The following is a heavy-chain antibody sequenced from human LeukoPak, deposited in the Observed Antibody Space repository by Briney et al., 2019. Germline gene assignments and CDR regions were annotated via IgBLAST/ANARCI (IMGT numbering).Heavy chain of an antibody. CDR1: GFTFSSYA. D-gene: IGHD6-19*01. V-gene: IGHV3-23*01. J-gene: IGHJ4*02. CDR3: AKDTDLAVAGQSFDY. CDR2: ISGSGGST. Sequence: GGSLRLSCAASGFTFSSYAMSWVRQAPGKGLEWVSAISGSGGSTYYADSVKGRFTIPRDNSKNTLYLQMNSLRAEDTAVYYCAKDTDLAVAGQSFDYWGQGTLVTVSS.